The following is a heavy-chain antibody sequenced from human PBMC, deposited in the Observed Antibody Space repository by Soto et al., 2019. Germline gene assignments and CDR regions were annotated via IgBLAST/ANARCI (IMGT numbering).Heavy chain of an antibody. J-gene: IGHJ3*02. CDR2: INPSGGST. Sequence: QVQLVQSGAEVKKPGASVKVSCKASGYTFTSYYMHWVRQAPGQGLEWMGIINPSGGSTSYAQKFQGRVTMTRDAATSTVYMELSSRRSEATAVYYCASWGRGYSEDPFDIWGQGTMVTVSS. V-gene: IGHV1-46*01. CDR1: GYTFTSYY. CDR3: ASWGRGYSEDPFDI. D-gene: IGHD5-18*01.